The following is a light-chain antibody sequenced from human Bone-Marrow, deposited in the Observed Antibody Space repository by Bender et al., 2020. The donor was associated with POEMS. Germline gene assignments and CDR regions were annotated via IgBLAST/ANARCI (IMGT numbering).Light chain of an antibody. CDR2: KDI. Sequence: SSELTQPPSVSVSPGQTARIACSGDGLSKEYAYWYQQKPGQAPVMVIYKDIERPSGIPERFSGSSSGRAVTLTISGVQAGDEADYYCQSADGSSPDRYWVFGGGTKLTVL. J-gene: IGLJ3*02. CDR1: GLSKEY. CDR3: QSADGSSPDRYWV. V-gene: IGLV3-25*03.